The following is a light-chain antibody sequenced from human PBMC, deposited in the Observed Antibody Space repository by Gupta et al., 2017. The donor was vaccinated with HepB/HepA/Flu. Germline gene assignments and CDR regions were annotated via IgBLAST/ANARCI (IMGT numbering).Light chain of an antibody. CDR3: QQIKIPRT. V-gene: IGKV1-39*01. J-gene: IGKJ1*01. CDR2: NAV. CDR1: ETIDTY. Sequence: DIQLTQSPSSLSASVGDSVTIACRASETIDTYLNWYQQKPGEAPRLLIYNAVTLKSGVPSRFSGDGSGTDFTLTINNVQPEDFAIYYCQQIKIPRTFGQGTKVEI.